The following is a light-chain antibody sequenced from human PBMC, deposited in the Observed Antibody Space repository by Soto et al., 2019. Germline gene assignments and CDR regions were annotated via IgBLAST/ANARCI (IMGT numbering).Light chain of an antibody. CDR3: QQTLSFPPT. Sequence: SHMTHSASSVCASVGDRVTITCRASQAIDSWLAWYQQKPGEAPKLLIFTGSLLHSGVPPRFSGSGSGTDFTLTISSLQPEDFATYYCQQTLSFPPTFGQGTKVDIK. CDR2: TGS. V-gene: IGKV1-12*01. J-gene: IGKJ1*01. CDR1: QAIDSW.